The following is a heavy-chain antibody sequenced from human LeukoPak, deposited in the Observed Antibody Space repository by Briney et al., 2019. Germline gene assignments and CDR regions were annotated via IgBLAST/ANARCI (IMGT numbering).Heavy chain of an antibody. D-gene: IGHD3-3*01. CDR3: ARHAGLGDFWSGYFDEGNWFDP. V-gene: IGHV4-59*05. CDR2: IYYSGST. Sequence: SETLSLTCTVSGGSISSYYWSWIRQPPGKGLEWIGSIYYSGSTYYNPSLKSRVTISVDTSKNQFSLKLSSVTAADTAVYYRARHAGLGDFWSGYFDEGNWFDPWGQGTLVTVSS. J-gene: IGHJ5*02. CDR1: GGSISSYY.